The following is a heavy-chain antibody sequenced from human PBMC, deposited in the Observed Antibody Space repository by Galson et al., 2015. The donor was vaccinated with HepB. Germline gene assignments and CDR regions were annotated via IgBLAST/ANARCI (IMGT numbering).Heavy chain of an antibody. CDR2: ISGSGGST. Sequence: SLRLSCAASGFTFSSYAMSWVRQALGTGLEWVSDISGSGGSTYYADAVKGRFTISRDNSKNTLYLQMNSLRAEDTAVYYCAKGGIASAGTGYWGQGTLVTVSS. CDR3: AKGGIASAGTGY. V-gene: IGHV3-23*01. D-gene: IGHD6-13*01. CDR1: GFTFSSYA. J-gene: IGHJ4*02.